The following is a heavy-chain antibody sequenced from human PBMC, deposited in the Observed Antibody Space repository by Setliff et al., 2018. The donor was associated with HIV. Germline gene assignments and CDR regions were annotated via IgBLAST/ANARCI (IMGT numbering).Heavy chain of an antibody. J-gene: IGHJ6*03. D-gene: IGHD3-10*02. CDR2: MYYRGTT. Sequence: SETLSLTCTVSGGSIVSSSYYWGWIRQPPGKGLEWIGTMYYRGTTYNNPSLKSRVTFSADTSKNQFSLNLTSVTATDTAVYYCARGCSSKGMDVWGKGTTVTVSS. CDR3: ARGCSSKGMDV. CDR1: GGSIVSSSYY. V-gene: IGHV4-39*01.